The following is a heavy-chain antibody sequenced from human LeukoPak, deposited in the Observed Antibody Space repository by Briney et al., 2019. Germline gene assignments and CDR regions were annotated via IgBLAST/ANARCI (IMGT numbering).Heavy chain of an antibody. Sequence: GGSLRLSCAASGFTFSSYGMHWVRQAPGKGLEWVAVIWYDGSNKYYADSVKGRFTISRDNSKNTLYLQMNSLRAEDTAVYYCAKEAMVVTLDYGGQGTLVTVSS. D-gene: IGHD4-23*01. CDR3: AKEAMVVTLDY. J-gene: IGHJ4*02. CDR1: GFTFSSYG. V-gene: IGHV3-33*06. CDR2: IWYDGSNK.